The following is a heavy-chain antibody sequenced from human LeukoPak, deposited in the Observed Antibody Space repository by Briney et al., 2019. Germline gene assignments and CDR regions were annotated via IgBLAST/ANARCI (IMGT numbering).Heavy chain of an antibody. D-gene: IGHD5-12*01. Sequence: SETLSLTCTVSGGSISSYYWSWIRHPPGKGLEWIGYIYYSGSTNYNPSLKSRVTISVDTSKNQFSPKLSSVTAADTAVYYCARRGYDADAFDIWGQGTMVTVSS. CDR1: GGSISSYY. J-gene: IGHJ3*02. V-gene: IGHV4-59*08. CDR2: IYYSGST. CDR3: ARRGYDADAFDI.